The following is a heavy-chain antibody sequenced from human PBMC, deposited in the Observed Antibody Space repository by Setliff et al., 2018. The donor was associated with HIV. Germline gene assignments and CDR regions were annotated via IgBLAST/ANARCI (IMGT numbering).Heavy chain of an antibody. D-gene: IGHD1-26*01. V-gene: IGHV5-51*01. CDR1: GYSFDSYR. CDR2: VYPLDSDT. CDR3: ARHRVGVTPSSEYYFDF. Sequence: GESLKISCTASGYSFDSYRIGWVRQVPGKGLEWLGIVYPLDSDTKYSPPLRGPFTISADKPTNTAFLQWSSLRASDSAIYYCARHRVGVTPSSEYYFDFWGQGTQVTVSS. J-gene: IGHJ4*02.